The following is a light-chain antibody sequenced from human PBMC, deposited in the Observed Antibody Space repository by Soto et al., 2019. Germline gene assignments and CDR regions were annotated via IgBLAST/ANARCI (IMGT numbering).Light chain of an antibody. CDR3: QQYGSSGT. CDR1: QSFSNNY. CDR2: GAS. J-gene: IGKJ1*01. V-gene: IGKV3-20*01. Sequence: EIVLTQPPGTLSLSPGERATLSCRASQSFSNNYLAWYQQKPGQAPRLLIYGASNRATGIPDRFSGSGSGTDFTLTISRLEPEDFAVYYCQQYGSSGTFGQGTKVDIK.